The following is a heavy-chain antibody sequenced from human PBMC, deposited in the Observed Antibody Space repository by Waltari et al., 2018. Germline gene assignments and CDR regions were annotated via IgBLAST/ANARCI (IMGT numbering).Heavy chain of an antibody. CDR1: GGSISSSSYY. J-gene: IGHJ3*02. D-gene: IGHD1-7*01. Sequence: QLQLQESGPGLVKPSETLSLTCTVSGGSISSSSYYWGWIRQTPGKGLEWIGSIYYSGSTYYNPSLKSRVTISVDTSKNQFSLKLSSVTAADTAVYYCARDKKLELRGDAFDIWGQGTMVTVSS. CDR2: IYYSGST. V-gene: IGHV4-39*07. CDR3: ARDKKLELRGDAFDI.